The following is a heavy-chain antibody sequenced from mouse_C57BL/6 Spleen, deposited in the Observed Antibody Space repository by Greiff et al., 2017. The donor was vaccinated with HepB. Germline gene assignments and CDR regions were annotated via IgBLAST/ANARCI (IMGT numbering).Heavy chain of an antibody. D-gene: IGHD2-1*01. CDR3: ARWYYGNYGYFDV. CDR1: GYAFSSYW. V-gene: IGHV1-80*01. J-gene: IGHJ1*03. Sequence: QVQLQQSGAELVKPGASVKISCKASGYAFSSYWMNWVKQRPGKGLEWIGQIYPGDGDTNYNGKFKGKATLTADKSSSTAYMQLSSLTSEDSAVYFCARWYYGNYGYFDVWGTGTTVTVSS. CDR2: IYPGDGDT.